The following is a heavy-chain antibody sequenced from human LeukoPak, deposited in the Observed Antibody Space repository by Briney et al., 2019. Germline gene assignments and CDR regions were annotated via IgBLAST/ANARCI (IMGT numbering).Heavy chain of an antibody. CDR2: IRRRAYGGAA. V-gene: IGHV3-49*04. Sequence: GSLRLSCTTSGFAFDDFAMSWVRQPAGKGLEWVGFIRRRAYGGAAEYAASVKGRFIISRDDSKGIAYLQMNSLKTEDTAVYYCSRNGLVDFNYWGQGSRVIVSP. CDR1: GFAFDDFA. J-gene: IGHJ4*02. CDR3: SRNGLVDFNY.